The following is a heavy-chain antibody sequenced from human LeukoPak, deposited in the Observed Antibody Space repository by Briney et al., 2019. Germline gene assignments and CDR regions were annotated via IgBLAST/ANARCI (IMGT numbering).Heavy chain of an antibody. D-gene: IGHD2-15*01. J-gene: IGHJ4*02. Sequence: ASVKVSCKASGYTFTSYGISWVRQAPGQGLEWMGWISAYNGNTNYAQMLQGRVNMTPDPSTSPAYMALRSLRSDDTAVYYCARDSGENCSGGSCYPPDYWGQGTLVTVSS. CDR3: ARDSGENCSGGSCYPPDY. CDR1: GYTFTSYG. V-gene: IGHV1-18*01. CDR2: ISAYNGNT.